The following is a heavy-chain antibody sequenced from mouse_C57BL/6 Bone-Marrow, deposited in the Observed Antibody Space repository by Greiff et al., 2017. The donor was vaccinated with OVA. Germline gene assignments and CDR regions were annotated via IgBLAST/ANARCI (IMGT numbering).Heavy chain of an antibody. V-gene: IGHV1-26*01. J-gene: IGHJ2*01. Sequence: VQLQQSGPELVKPGASVKISCKASGYTFTDYYMNWVKQSHGKSLEWIGDINPNNGGTSYNQKFKGKATLTVDKSSSTAYMERRSLTSEDSAVYYCARRGYYGSSLDYWGQGTTLTVSS. CDR2: INPNNGGT. CDR3: ARRGYYGSSLDY. D-gene: IGHD1-1*01. CDR1: GYTFTDYY.